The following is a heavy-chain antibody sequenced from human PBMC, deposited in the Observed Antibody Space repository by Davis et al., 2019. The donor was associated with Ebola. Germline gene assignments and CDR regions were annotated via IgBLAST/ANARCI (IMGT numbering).Heavy chain of an antibody. V-gene: IGHV3-23*01. CDR3: AITPFGQFTGPINY. CDR1: GFTFSSHA. J-gene: IGHJ4*02. CDR2: ISGTGSGT. D-gene: IGHD5-12*01. Sequence: GESLQISCAASGFTFSSHAMSWVRQAPGKGLEWVSGISGTGSGTYYADFVKGRFTISRDNSKNKVYLQMTRLRAEDTAKYSCAITPFGQFTGPINYWGQGTLVAVSS.